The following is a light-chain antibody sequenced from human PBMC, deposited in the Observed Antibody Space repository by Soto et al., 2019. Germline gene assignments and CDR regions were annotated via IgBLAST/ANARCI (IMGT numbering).Light chain of an antibody. CDR1: SSDVGGYNY. CDR3: SSYVGDSAYA. V-gene: IGLV2-11*01. Sequence: QSALTQPRSVSGSPGQSVTISCTGTSSDVGGYNYVSWYQQNPGKAPKLMIYDVSKRPSGVSDRFSGSKSANTASLIISGLQAEDEADYYCSSYVGDSAYAFGTGTKVTVL. CDR2: DVS. J-gene: IGLJ1*01.